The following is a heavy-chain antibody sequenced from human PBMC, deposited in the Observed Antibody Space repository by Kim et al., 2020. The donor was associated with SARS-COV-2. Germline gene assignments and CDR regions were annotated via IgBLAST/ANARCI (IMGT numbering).Heavy chain of an antibody. Sequence: KYYAQSVKARFAISRNNSKNTLYLQMNSLSAEYTAVYYCARDAPDIKVYYGGQRTLVTVSS. J-gene: IGHJ4*02. CDR2: K. V-gene: IGHV3-33*01. CDR3: ARDAPDIKVYY.